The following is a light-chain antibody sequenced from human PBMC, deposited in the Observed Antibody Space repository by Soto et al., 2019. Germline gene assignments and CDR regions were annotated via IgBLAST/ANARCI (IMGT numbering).Light chain of an antibody. J-gene: IGKJ4*01. CDR2: DAT. CDR1: ESVRTL. Sequence: EIVLTQSPDTLSLSPGERATLSCRASESVRTLLAWYQHKPGQAPRLLIYDATNRASGIPARFSGSGSGTDFTLTISSLEPEDFAFYYCQQRSNWLTFGGGTKVEIK. CDR3: QQRSNWLT. V-gene: IGKV3-11*01.